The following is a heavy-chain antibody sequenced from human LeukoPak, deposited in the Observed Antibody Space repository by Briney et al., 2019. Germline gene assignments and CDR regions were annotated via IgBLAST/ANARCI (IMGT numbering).Heavy chain of an antibody. CDR3: ARGAAYCGGDCYPTGYYMDV. CDR2: IITVVST. J-gene: IGHJ6*03. D-gene: IGHD2-21*02. V-gene: IGHV3-53*01. CDR1: GFTVSSNY. Sequence: NPGGSLRLSCAASGFTVSSNYMSWARQAPGRGRGWASVIITVVSTYYADSVKGRFTISRDNSKNTLYLQMNSLRAEDTAVYYCARGAAYCGGDCYPTGYYMDVWGKGTTVTVSS.